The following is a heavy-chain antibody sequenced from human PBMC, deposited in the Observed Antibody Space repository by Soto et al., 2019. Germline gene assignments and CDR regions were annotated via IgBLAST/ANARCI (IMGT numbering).Heavy chain of an antibody. J-gene: IGHJ4*02. D-gene: IGHD2-21*02. CDR2: IIPIFGTA. V-gene: IGHV1-69*13. CDR3: ARGLAYCGGDCYSHFDD. Sequence: SVKVSCKASGGTFSSYAISWVRQAPGQGLEWMGRIIPIFGTANYAQKFQGRVTITADESTSTAYMELSSLRSEDTAVYYCARGLAYCGGDCYSHFDDWGQGTLVTVSS. CDR1: GGTFSSYA.